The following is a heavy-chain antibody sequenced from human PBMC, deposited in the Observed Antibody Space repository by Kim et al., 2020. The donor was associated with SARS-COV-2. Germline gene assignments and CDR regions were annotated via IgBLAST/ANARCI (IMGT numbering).Heavy chain of an antibody. D-gene: IGHD3-10*01. V-gene: IGHV4-31*03. CDR2: IYYSGST. CDR3: ARESGGYYYGSGNMDV. Sequence: SETLSLTCTVSGGSISSGGYYWSWIRQHPGKGLEWIGYIYYSGSTYYNPSLKSRVTISVDTSKNQFSLKLCSVTAADTAVYYCARESGGYYYGSGNMDVWGQGTTVTVSS. CDR1: GGSISSGGYY. J-gene: IGHJ6*02.